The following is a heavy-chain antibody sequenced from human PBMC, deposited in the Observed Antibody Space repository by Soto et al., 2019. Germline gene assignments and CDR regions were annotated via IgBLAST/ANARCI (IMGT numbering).Heavy chain of an antibody. V-gene: IGHV1-69*13. CDR1: GGTLSTYS. J-gene: IGHJ6*02. CDR2: IIPIFGTT. CDR3: ARGSNPDYYYYPMDV. Sequence: ASVKVSFKASGGTLSTYSINGVRQAPGQGLEWMGGIIPIFGTTNYAQKFQGRVTIIADESTSTAYMELSSLRSEDTAVYYCARGSNPDYYYYPMDVWGHGTTVTVSS. D-gene: IGHD2-2*01.